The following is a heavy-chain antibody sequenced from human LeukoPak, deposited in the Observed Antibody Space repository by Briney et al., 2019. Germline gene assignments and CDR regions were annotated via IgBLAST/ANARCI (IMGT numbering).Heavy chain of an antibody. CDR1: GYSFTSHW. Sequence: GESLKISCTGSGYSFTSHWIAWVRQMPGKGLEWMGRIDPSDSKTAYSPSSQGHVTISADKSVNTAYLQWSSLTASDTAMFYCARHALGGSGWYYFDYWGQGSLVTVS. J-gene: IGHJ4*02. D-gene: IGHD6-19*01. V-gene: IGHV5-10-1*01. CDR2: IDPSDSKT. CDR3: ARHALGGSGWYYFDY.